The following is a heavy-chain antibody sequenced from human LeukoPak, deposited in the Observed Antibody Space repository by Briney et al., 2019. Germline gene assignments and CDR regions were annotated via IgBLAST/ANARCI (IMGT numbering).Heavy chain of an antibody. Sequence: GASLKISCKGSGYSFTSYWIGWVRQMPGKGLEWMGIIYPVDSDHRYRPPYQGQVTISADKSIGTAYLQWSSRKASDTAMYYFSRSRYSVYDPNWFDPWGQGTLVTVSS. J-gene: IGHJ5*02. CDR1: GYSFTSYW. V-gene: IGHV5-51*01. CDR3: SRSRYSVYDPNWFDP. D-gene: IGHD5/OR15-5a*01. CDR2: IYPVDSDH.